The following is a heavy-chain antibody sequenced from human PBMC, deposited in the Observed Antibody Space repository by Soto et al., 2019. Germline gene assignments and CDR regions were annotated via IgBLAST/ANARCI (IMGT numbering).Heavy chain of an antibody. J-gene: IGHJ5*02. CDR3: ARELTNIVATSGYNWFDP. CDR2: INPNSGGT. V-gene: IGHV1-2*02. D-gene: IGHD5-12*01. CDR1: GYTFTGYY. Sequence: GASVKVSCKASGYTFTGYYMHWVRQAPGQGLEWMGWINPNSGGTNYAQKFQGRVTMTRDTSISTAYMELSRLRSGDTAVYYCARELTNIVATSGYNWFDPWGQGTLVTVSS.